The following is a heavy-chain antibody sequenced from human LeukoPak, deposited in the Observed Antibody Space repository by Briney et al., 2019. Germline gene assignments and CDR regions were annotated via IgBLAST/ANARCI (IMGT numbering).Heavy chain of an antibody. J-gene: IGHJ1*01. Sequence: GGSLRLSCAASGFAFSVYAMSWLRQPPGHGLEWVSTINANSGTTSYAASVRGRFTISRDNSKNTLYLQLNTLRADDTATYYCARGGLDESFQYWGQGTLVTVST. V-gene: IGHV3-23*01. CDR1: GFAFSVYA. D-gene: IGHD6-25*01. CDR2: INANSGTT. CDR3: ARGGLDESFQY.